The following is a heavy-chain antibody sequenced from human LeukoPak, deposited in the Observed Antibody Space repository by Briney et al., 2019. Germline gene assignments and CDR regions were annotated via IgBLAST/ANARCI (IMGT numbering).Heavy chain of an antibody. CDR2: ISASGGST. D-gene: IGHD3-10*01. CDR1: GFTFSSFA. Sequence: PGGSLRLSCAASGFTFSSFATSWVRQAPGKGLKWVSGISASGGSTYYADSVKGRFTISRDNSKNTLYLQMNSLRAEDTAVYYCALPSGITMVRGVRESDYWGQGTLVTVSS. CDR3: ALPSGITMVRGVRESDY. V-gene: IGHV3-23*01. J-gene: IGHJ4*02.